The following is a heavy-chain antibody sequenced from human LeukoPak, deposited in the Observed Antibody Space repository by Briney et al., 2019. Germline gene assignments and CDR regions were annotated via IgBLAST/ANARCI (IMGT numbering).Heavy chain of an antibody. V-gene: IGHV3-48*02. CDR3: ARDLSGRYAFDI. Sequence: SGGSLRLSCAASGFTFSSYSMIWVRQAPGKGLEWVSYISSSSTTYYADSVKGRFTISRDNAKNSLYLQMNSLRDEDTAVYYCARDLSGRYAFDIWGQGTMVTVSS. CDR2: ISSSSTT. CDR1: GFTFSSYS. D-gene: IGHD3-10*01. J-gene: IGHJ3*02.